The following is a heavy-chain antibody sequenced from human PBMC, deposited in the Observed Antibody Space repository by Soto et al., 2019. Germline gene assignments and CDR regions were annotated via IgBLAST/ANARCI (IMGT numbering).Heavy chain of an antibody. Sequence: GGSLRLSCAASGFTVSSNYTSWVRQAPGKGLEWVSVIYSGGSTYYADSVKGRFTISRDNSKNTLYLQMNSLRAEDTAVYYCAREDFWSGPDYYYYYYMDVWGKGTTVTVS. CDR2: IYSGGST. CDR1: GFTVSSNY. V-gene: IGHV3-66*01. J-gene: IGHJ6*03. D-gene: IGHD3-3*01. CDR3: AREDFWSGPDYYYYYYMDV.